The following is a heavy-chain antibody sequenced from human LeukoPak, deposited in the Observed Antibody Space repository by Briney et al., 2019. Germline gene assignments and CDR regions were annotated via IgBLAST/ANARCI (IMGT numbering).Heavy chain of an antibody. V-gene: IGHV1-8*03. Sequence: ASVKVSCKASGYTFTSYDINWVRQATGQGPEWMGWMNPNSGNTGYAQKFRGRVSITRNTSISTAYMELSSLVSEVTAVYYCARLGELSSDDYWGQGTLVTVSS. D-gene: IGHD3-16*02. CDR1: GYTFTSYD. J-gene: IGHJ4*02. CDR2: MNPNSGNT. CDR3: ARLGELSSDDY.